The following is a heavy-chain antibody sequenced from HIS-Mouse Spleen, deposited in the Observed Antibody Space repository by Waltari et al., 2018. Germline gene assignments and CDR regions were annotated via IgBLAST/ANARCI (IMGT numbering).Heavy chain of an antibody. V-gene: IGHV3-30*18. CDR3: AKASFYSSGWFDP. D-gene: IGHD6-19*01. Sequence: QVQLVESGGGVVQPGRSLRLPCAASGFTFSSYGMHWVRQAPGKGLEWVAVISYDGSNKYYADSVKGRFTISRDNSKNTLYLQMNSLRAEDTAVYYCAKASFYSSGWFDPWGQGTLVTVSS. J-gene: IGHJ5*02. CDR2: ISYDGSNK. CDR1: GFTFSSYG.